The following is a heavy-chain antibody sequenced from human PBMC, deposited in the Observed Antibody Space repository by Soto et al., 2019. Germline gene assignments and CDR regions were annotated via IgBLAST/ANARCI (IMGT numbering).Heavy chain of an antibody. CDR1: GLTFSRYN. D-gene: IGHD3-10*01. CDR2: ITYSRNYI. V-gene: IGHV3-21*01. CDR3: VRDPGSYSVRCEGDAFYR. Sequence: EVQLVESGGGMVKPGGSLRLSCAHSGLTFSRYNMNWGRKPPGKGLEWVSSITYSRNYIYYADSVKGRFTISRDDAKNSLVLQVNSLRGEDTAVYYCVRDPGSYSVRCEGDAFYRWGQGTLVTVSS. J-gene: IGHJ3*01.